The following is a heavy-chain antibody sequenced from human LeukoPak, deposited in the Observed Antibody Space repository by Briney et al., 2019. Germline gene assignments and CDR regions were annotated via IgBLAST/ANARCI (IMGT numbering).Heavy chain of an antibody. CDR1: GGSISSYY. D-gene: IGHD6-19*01. CDR2: IYHSGST. Sequence: SETLSLTCTVSGGSISSYYWSWIRQPPGKGLEWIATIYHSGSTYYNPSLKSRVTISVDTSKNQFSLKMRSVTAADTAVYYCARVRAVAGTPPDYWGQGTLVTVSS. V-gene: IGHV4-59*08. CDR3: ARVRAVAGTPPDY. J-gene: IGHJ4*02.